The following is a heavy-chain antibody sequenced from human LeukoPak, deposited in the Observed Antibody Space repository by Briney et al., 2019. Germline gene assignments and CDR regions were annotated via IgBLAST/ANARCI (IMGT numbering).Heavy chain of an antibody. Sequence: GALRLSCAASGFTFSSYAMSWVRQAPGKGLEWVSGISVSGDITYYADSVKGRFTISRDNSKKTLYLQMSSLRAEDTAVYYCATRPRELLSGIPWGQGTMVTVSS. CDR3: ATRPRELLSGIP. CDR2: ISVSGDIT. D-gene: IGHD1-26*01. V-gene: IGHV3-23*01. CDR1: GFTFSSYA. J-gene: IGHJ3*01.